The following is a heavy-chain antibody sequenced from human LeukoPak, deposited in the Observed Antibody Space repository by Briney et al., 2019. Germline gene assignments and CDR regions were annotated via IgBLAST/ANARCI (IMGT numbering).Heavy chain of an antibody. CDR3: ARDSGTTGEVKFDP. Sequence: SETLSLTCTVSGGSIRSYYWSWIRQPAGKGLEWIGRIYASGTITYNPSLESRVSMSVDTSKNQFSLNLNSVTAADTALYYCARDSGTTGEVKFDPWGQGTLVTVSS. J-gene: IGHJ5*02. V-gene: IGHV4-4*07. CDR2: IYASGTI. CDR1: GGSIRSYY. D-gene: IGHD3-10*01.